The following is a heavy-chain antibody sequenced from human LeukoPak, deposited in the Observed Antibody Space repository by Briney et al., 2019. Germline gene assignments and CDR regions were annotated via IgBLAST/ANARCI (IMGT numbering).Heavy chain of an antibody. D-gene: IGHD1-26*01. Sequence: ASVKVSCKSSGGTFSSYGVNWVRQAPGQGLEWMGGIIPVFATPNFAQKFRGRVTISTDESASTAYMELHSLRSEDTAVYFCARATGIVAPTLDYWGQGTLVTVSP. J-gene: IGHJ4*02. CDR2: IIPVFATP. V-gene: IGHV1-69*05. CDR1: GGTFSSYG. CDR3: ARATGIVAPTLDY.